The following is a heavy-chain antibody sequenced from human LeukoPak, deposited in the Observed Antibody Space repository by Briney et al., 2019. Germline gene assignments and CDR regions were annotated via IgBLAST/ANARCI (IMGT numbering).Heavy chain of an antibody. V-gene: IGHV3-30*18. J-gene: IGHJ6*02. D-gene: IGHD2-2*01. CDR3: AKELTTPIVVVPAAMMDV. CDR1: GFTFSSYG. Sequence: GGSLRLSCAASGFTFSSYGMHWVRQAPGKGLEWVAVISYDGSNKYYADSVKGRFTISRNNSKNTLYLQMNSLRAEDTAVYYCAKELTTPIVVVPAAMMDVWGQGTTVTVSS. CDR2: ISYDGSNK.